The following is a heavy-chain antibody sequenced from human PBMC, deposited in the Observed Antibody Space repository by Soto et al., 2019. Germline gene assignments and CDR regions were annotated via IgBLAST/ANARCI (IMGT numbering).Heavy chain of an antibody. Sequence: ASVKVSCKASGDTFGRFTINWVRQAPGQGLEWMGGIKPISDITNYAQRFQGRVTFTADASTSTVYLELSSLRPEDTAMYYCARDPSTINKLIGVWFDPWGQGTLVTVSS. CDR2: IKPISDIT. J-gene: IGHJ5*02. CDR3: ARDPSTINKLIGVWFDP. D-gene: IGHD4-4*01. V-gene: IGHV1-69*13. CDR1: GDTFGRFT.